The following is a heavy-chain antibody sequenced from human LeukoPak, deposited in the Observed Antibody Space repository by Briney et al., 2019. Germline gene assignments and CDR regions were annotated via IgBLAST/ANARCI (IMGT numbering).Heavy chain of an antibody. CDR2: ISGSGGST. Sequence: GGSLRLSCAASGFTFSSYAMSWVRQAPGKGLEWVSAISGSGGSTYYADSVKGRFTISRDNSKNTLYLQMSSLRAEDTAVYYCAKPPRGYSYGYPDPDWFDPWGQGTLVTVSS. D-gene: IGHD5-18*01. CDR1: GFTFSSYA. V-gene: IGHV3-23*01. J-gene: IGHJ5*02. CDR3: AKPPRGYSYGYPDPDWFDP.